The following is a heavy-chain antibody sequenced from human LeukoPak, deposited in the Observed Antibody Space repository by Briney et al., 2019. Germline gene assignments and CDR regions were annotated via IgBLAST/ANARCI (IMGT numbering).Heavy chain of an antibody. V-gene: IGHV4-59*01. CDR2: IYYSGST. CDR1: GGSISNYY. CDR3: ASWPPDY. J-gene: IGHJ4*02. Sequence: SETLSLTCTVSGGSISNYYWSWIRQPPGKGLEWIGYIYYSGSTNYNPSLKSRVTISVDTSKNQFSLMQSSVTAADTAVYYCASWPPDYWGQGTLVAVSS.